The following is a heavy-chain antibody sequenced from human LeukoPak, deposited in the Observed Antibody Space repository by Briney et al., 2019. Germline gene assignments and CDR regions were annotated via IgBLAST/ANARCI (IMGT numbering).Heavy chain of an antibody. Sequence: GGSLRLSCAASGFTFSSYWMSWVRQAPGKGLEWVANIKQDGGEKYYVDSVKGRFTISRDNAKNSLFLQMNSLRAEDTAVYYCARDDEQQSIDYWGQGTLVTVSS. D-gene: IGHD6-13*01. CDR1: GFTFSSYW. J-gene: IGHJ4*02. CDR3: ARDDEQQSIDY. V-gene: IGHV3-7*04. CDR2: IKQDGGEK.